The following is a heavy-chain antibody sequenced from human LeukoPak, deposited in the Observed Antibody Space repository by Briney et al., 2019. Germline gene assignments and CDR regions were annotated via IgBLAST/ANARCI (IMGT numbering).Heavy chain of an antibody. CDR3: ARRGLWFGELFRV. D-gene: IGHD3-10*01. Sequence: PSETLSLTCTVSGGSLNSYYWTWIRQPPGKGLEWIGHIYYSGSTNYNPSLESRVTISVDTSKNQFSLKLSPVTAADTAVYYCARRGLWFGELFRVWGQGTLVTVSS. CDR2: IYYSGST. CDR1: GGSLNSYY. V-gene: IGHV4-59*12. J-gene: IGHJ4*02.